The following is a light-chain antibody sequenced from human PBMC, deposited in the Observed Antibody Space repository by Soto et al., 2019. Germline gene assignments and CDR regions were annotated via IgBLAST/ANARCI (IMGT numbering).Light chain of an antibody. Sequence: QSVLTQPPSVSAAPGQRVTISCSGSSSNIGAGYDVHWYQQLPGTAPKLLIFGNTKRPSGVPDRFSGSKSGSSASLAITGLQDEDGAAYYCQSTSLSDFHVFGTGTKVTVL. CDR3: QSTSLSDFHV. CDR1: SSNIGAGYD. CDR2: GNT. J-gene: IGLJ1*01. V-gene: IGLV1-40*01.